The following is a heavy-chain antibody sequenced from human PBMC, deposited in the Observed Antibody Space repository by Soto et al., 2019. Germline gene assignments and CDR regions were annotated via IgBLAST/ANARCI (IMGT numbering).Heavy chain of an antibody. J-gene: IGHJ5*02. D-gene: IGHD3-10*01. CDR3: AKREWFGELSNWFDP. CDR2: ISYDGSNK. V-gene: IGHV3-30-3*01. Sequence: PGGSLRLSCAASGFTFSSYAMHWVRQAPGKGLEWVAVISYDGSNKYYADSVKGRFTISRDNSKNTLYLQMNSLRAEDTAVYYCAKREWFGELSNWFDPWGQGPLVTVSS. CDR1: GFTFSSYA.